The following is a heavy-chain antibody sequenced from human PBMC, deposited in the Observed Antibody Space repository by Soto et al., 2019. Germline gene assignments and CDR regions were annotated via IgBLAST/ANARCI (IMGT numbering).Heavy chain of an antibody. CDR1: VFTFTSHA. Sequence: PWWSLRLSCSASVFTFTSHAMSWVRQAPGRGLEWVSSISGNGGSSYYADSVKGRFIISRDNSNNTLYLQMNSLRAEDTAVYYCARDDDNDANALDYWGPGTLVTVS. CDR2: ISGNGGSS. CDR3: ARDDDNDANALDY. J-gene: IGHJ4*02. V-gene: IGHV3-23*01.